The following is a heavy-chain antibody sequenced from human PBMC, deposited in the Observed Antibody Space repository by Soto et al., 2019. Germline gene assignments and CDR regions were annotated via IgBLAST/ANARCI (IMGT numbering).Heavy chain of an antibody. Sequence: PGESLKISCKGSGYSFTSYWMGWGRQMPGKGLEWMGIIYPGDSDTRYSPSFQGQVTISADKSISTAYLQWSSLKASDTAMYYCARGAIVVVPSHYYYYGMDVWGQGTTVTVSS. CDR1: GYSFTSYW. V-gene: IGHV5-51*01. CDR2: IYPGDSDT. D-gene: IGHD3-22*01. J-gene: IGHJ6*02. CDR3: ARGAIVVVPSHYYYYGMDV.